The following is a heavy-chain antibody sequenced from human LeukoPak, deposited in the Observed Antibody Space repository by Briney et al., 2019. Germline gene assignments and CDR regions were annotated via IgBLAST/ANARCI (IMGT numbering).Heavy chain of an antibody. Sequence: SETLSLTCTVSGGSISSYYWSWIRQPPGKGLEWIGYIYYSGSTNYNPSLKSRVTISVDTSKNQFSLKLSSVTAADTAVYYCARGRFFDVWGQGTTVTVSS. CDR2: IYYSGST. D-gene: IGHD3-3*01. CDR1: GGSISSYY. J-gene: IGHJ6*02. V-gene: IGHV4-59*01. CDR3: ARGRFFDV.